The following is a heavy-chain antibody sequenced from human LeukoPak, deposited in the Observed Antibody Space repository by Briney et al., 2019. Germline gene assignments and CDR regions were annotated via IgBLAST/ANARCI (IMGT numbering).Heavy chain of an antibody. Sequence: ASVKVSCKASGYTFASYYMHWVRQAPGQGLEWMGIINPSGGSTSYAQKFQGRVTMTRDMSTSTDYMELSSLRAEDTAVYYCAKNPAKMQLYYFDYWGQGTLVTVSS. J-gene: IGHJ4*02. CDR2: INPSGGST. CDR1: GYTFASYY. D-gene: IGHD3-10*01. V-gene: IGHV1-46*01. CDR3: AKNPAKMQLYYFDY.